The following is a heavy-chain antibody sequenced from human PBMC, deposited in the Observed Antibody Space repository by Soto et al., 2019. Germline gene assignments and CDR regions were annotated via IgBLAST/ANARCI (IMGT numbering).Heavy chain of an antibody. D-gene: IGHD1-26*01. J-gene: IGHJ5*02. CDR1: GGSISSSNW. V-gene: IGHV4-4*03. CDR2: IYHSGST. CDR3: ARGVTGSYTAKNWFDX. Sequence: LRRTLSHTGAVSGGSISSSNWWSWVRQPPGKGLEWIGEIYHSGSTNYNPSLKSRVTISVDKSKNQFSLTLSSMTAADTAVYYCARGVTGSYTAKNWFDXWGQVTLVTVSX.